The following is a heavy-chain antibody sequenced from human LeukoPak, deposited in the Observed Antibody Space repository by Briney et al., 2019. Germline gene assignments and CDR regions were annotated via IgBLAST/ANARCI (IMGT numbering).Heavy chain of an antibody. CDR1: GYSFTSQW. Sequence: GEPLNTSCKASGYSFTSQWSGWVRQMPGKGLGWMGIIYPDDSDTRSGPSFQGQVTISADKSTNPAYLQWSRLKASDSAIYYWARPRKYFTGSHYFDYWGQGHLITVSS. CDR2: IYPDDSDT. V-gene: IGHV5-51*01. CDR3: ARPRKYFTGSHYFDY. J-gene: IGHJ4*02. D-gene: IGHD3-9*01.